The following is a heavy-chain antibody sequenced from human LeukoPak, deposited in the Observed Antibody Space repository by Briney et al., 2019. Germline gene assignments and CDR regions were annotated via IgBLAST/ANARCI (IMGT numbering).Heavy chain of an antibody. CDR1: GYTFTSYG. J-gene: IGHJ3*02. D-gene: IGHD6-25*01. CDR2: ISAYNGNT. V-gene: IGHV1-18*04. CDR3: ARGGRRTKDRDAFDI. Sequence: ASVKVSCKASGYTFTSYGISWVRQAPGQGLEWMGWISAYNGNTNYAQKPQGRVTMTTDTSTSTAYMELRSLRSDDTAVYYCARGGRRTKDRDAFDIWGQGTMVTVSS.